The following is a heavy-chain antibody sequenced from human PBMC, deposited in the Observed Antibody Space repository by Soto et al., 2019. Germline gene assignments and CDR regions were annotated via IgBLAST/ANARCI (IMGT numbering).Heavy chain of an antibody. Sequence: QVQLQESGPGLVKPSETLSLSCGVSGGSISQYYWSWIRQPAGKGLGWIGRIYSGGSTNYNPSRESRVTMSVDTSKNQFSLKLSSVTAADTAVYYCARGPGGFGDFSLDYWGQGTLVTVSS. D-gene: IGHD3-10*01. CDR2: IYSGGST. J-gene: IGHJ4*02. CDR3: ARGPGGFGDFSLDY. CDR1: GGSISQYY. V-gene: IGHV4-4*07.